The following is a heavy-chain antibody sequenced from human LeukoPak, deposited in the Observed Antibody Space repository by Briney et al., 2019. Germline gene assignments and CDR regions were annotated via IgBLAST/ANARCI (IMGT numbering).Heavy chain of an antibody. CDR1: GGSISSSSYF. J-gene: IGHJ4*02. CDR3: ARLSTHRDFDY. CDR2: IYTNGNT. Sequence: KPSETLSLTCTVSGGSISSSSYFWSWIRQPAGKGLEWIGRIYTNGNTNYNPSLKSRVIISIDASKSQFSLDLSSVTAADTAVYYCARLSTHRDFDYWGQGTLVTVSS. V-gene: IGHV4-61*02.